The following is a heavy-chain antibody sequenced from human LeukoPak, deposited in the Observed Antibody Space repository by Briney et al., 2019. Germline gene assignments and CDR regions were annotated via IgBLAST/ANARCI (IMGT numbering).Heavy chain of an antibody. CDR2: INHSGST. D-gene: IGHD2-2*01. Sequence: SETLSLTCAVYGGSFSGYYWSWIRQPPGKGLEWLGEINHSGSTNYNPSLKSRVTISEDTSKNQFSLKLSSVTAADTAVYYCARGLGVVVPAALNYGMDVWGQGTTVTVSS. CDR1: GGSFSGYY. J-gene: IGHJ6*02. V-gene: IGHV4-34*01. CDR3: ARGLGVVVPAALNYGMDV.